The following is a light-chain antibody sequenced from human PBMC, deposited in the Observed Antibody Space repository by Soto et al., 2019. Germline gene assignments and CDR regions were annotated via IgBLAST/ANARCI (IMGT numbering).Light chain of an antibody. J-gene: IGKJ1*01. CDR2: GAS. V-gene: IGKV3-15*01. CDR3: NQYNNCPPRT. Sequence: EIVMTQSPATLSVSPGERATLSCRASQSVYSNLAWYQQKPGQAPRLLIYGASTRATGIPARFSGSGSGTEFTLAISSLQSEDFAVYYGNQYNNCPPRTFGQGTPVAIK. CDR1: QSVYSN.